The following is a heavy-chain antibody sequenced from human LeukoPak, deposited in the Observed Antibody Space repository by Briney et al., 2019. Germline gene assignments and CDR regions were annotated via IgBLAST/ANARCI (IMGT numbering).Heavy chain of an antibody. CDR1: GYTFTSYG. CDR3: AREDTYDFWSGLTF. J-gene: IGHJ4*02. CDR2: ISAYNGNT. V-gene: IGHV1-18*01. Sequence: ASVKVSCKASGYTFTSYGISWVRQAPGQGLEWMGWISAYNGNTNYAQKLQGRVTMTTDTSTSTAYMERRSLRSDDTAVYYCAREDTYDFWSGLTFWGQGTLVTVSS. D-gene: IGHD3-3*01.